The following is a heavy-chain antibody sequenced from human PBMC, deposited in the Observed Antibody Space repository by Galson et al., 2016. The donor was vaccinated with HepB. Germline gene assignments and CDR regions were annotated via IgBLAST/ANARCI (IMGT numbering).Heavy chain of an antibody. D-gene: IGHD3-3*01. V-gene: IGHV3-30*18. J-gene: IGHJ4*02. CDR3: AKGWVEWPVQDHFDH. CDR1: GFTFNKYG. CDR2: ISYDGRNE. Sequence: SLRLSCAASGFTFNKYGMHWVRQAPDKGLEWVAVISYDGRNEYYGDSVKGRFTISRDNSKNSVYLQINSLRAEDTAVYYCAKGWVEWPVQDHFDHWGQGTLVTVSP.